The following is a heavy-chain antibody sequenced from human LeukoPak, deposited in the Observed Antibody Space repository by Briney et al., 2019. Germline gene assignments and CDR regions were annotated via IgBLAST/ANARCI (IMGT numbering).Heavy chain of an antibody. CDR2: IKQDGSEK. D-gene: IGHD2/OR15-2a*01. J-gene: IGHJ4*02. CDR3: ARAFYSYFDY. V-gene: IGHV3-7*03. Sequence: GGSLRLSCAASGLNFRSSWMSWIRQAPGKGLERVANIKQDGSEKYYVDSVKGRFTISRDNAKNSLYLQMNSLRVEDTAVYYCARAFYSYFDYWGQGTLVVVST. CDR1: GLNFRSSW.